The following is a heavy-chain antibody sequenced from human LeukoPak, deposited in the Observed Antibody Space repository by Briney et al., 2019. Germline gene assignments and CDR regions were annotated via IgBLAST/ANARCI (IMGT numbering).Heavy chain of an antibody. D-gene: IGHD5-24*01. CDR1: AYDFTGYH. V-gene: IGHV1-2*06. CDR2: LNPNTGHA. CDR3: AKDRDGADRIVL. Sequence: ASVKVSCKVVAYDFTGYHIHWVRQAPGQGPEWMGRLNPNTGHAVYAFKFLGRVTITRDTSSNTAYMEVTRLTSDDTALYYCAKDRDGADRIVLWGQGTLVTVSS. J-gene: IGHJ4*02.